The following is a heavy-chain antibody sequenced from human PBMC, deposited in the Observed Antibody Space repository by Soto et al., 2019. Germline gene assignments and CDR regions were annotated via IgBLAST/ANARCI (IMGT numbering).Heavy chain of an antibody. CDR1: GGSISSSSYY. CDR3: ASSAPYDILTGYSNYYYYYYMDV. D-gene: IGHD3-9*01. Sequence: SETLSLTCTVSGGSISSSSYYWGWIRQPPGKGLERIGSIYYSGSTYYNPSLKSRVTISVDTSKNQFSLKLGSVTAADTAVYYCASSAPYDILTGYSNYYYYYYMDVWGKGTTVT. CDR2: IYYSGST. V-gene: IGHV4-39*01. J-gene: IGHJ6*03.